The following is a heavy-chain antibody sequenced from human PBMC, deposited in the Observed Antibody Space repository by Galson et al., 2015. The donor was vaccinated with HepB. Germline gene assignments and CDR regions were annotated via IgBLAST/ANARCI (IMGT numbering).Heavy chain of an antibody. CDR1: GYTITSYY. D-gene: IGHD3-10*01. J-gene: IGHJ6*02. V-gene: IGHV1-46*01. Sequence: SVKVSCKASGYTITSYYMHWVRQAPGQGLEWMGIINPSGGSTSYAQKFQGRVTMTRDTSTSTVYMELSSLRSEDTAVYYCARDPPTQYYYGSGSLNDYYYYGMDVWGQGTTVTVSS. CDR3: ARDPPTQYYYGSGSLNDYYYYGMDV. CDR2: INPSGGST.